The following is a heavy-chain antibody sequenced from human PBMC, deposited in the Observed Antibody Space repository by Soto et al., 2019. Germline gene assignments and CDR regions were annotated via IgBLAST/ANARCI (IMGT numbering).Heavy chain of an antibody. CDR1: GFTFSDHY. V-gene: IGHV3-72*01. J-gene: IGHJ6*01. CDR2: SRNRVNSHTT. Sequence: EVQLVESGGGLVQPGGSLRLSCAASGFTFSDHYMDWVRQAPGKGLEWVARSRNRVNSHTTEYAASVKGSFTISRDESKISLYLAMNSLKIEHTALYYCTRGLLGGATSYTFHGMDVWGQGTTVTFSS. CDR3: TRGLLGGATSYTFHGMDV. D-gene: IGHD1-26*01.